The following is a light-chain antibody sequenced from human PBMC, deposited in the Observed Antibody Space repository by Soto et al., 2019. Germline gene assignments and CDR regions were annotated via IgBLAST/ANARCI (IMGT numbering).Light chain of an antibody. CDR3: SSYTSSSTLWV. V-gene: IGLV2-14*01. J-gene: IGLJ3*02. Sequence: QSVLTQPASVSGSPGQSITISCTGTSSDVGGYKYVSWYQQHPGKVPKLMIYEVTNRPSGVSNRFSGSKSGNTASLTISGLQAEDEADYYCSSYTSSSTLWVFGGGTKVTVL. CDR2: EVT. CDR1: SSDVGGYKY.